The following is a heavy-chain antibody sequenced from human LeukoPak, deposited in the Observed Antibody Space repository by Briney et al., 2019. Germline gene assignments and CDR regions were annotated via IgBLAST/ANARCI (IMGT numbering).Heavy chain of an antibody. CDR1: GGSISSGDYY. J-gene: IGHJ1*01. CDR3: ARVNAWDYYDSSGYYYEYFQH. V-gene: IGHV4-30-4*01. D-gene: IGHD3-22*01. CDR2: IYYSGST. Sequence: PSETLSLTCTVSGGSISSGDYYWSWIRQPPGKGLEWIGYIYYSGSTYYNPSLKSRVTISVDTSKNQFSLKLSSVTAADTAVYYCARVNAWDYYDSSGYYYEYFQHWGQGTLVTVSS.